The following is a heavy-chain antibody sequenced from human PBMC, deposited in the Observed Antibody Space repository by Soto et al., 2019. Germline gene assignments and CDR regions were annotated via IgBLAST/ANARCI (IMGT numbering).Heavy chain of an antibody. CDR2: ISGSDGKR. V-gene: IGHV3-23*01. D-gene: IGHD3-3*01. J-gene: IGHJ4*02. CDR1: GFSFASFA. CDR3: AKWSYLDY. Sequence: VSLRLSCTTSGFSFASFAMTWVRQAPGKGLEWVATISGSDGKRYYADSVKGRFSISRDTSRNTLYLQMNSLRADDKAIYYCAKWSYLDYWGQGTRVTFSS.